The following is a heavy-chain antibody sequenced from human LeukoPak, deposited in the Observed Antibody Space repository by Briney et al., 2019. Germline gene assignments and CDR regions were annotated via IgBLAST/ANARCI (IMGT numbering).Heavy chain of an antibody. CDR3: ARQFRIAARGNAFDI. Sequence: SETLSLTCTVSGGSISSYYWTWIRQPPGKELEWIGYIYSSGSTTYNPSLKSRVAISVDTSKNQFSLKLSSVTAADTAVYYCARQFRIAARGNAFDIWGQGTMVTVSS. J-gene: IGHJ3*02. CDR1: GGSISSYY. CDR2: IYSSGST. D-gene: IGHD6-6*01. V-gene: IGHV4-59*08.